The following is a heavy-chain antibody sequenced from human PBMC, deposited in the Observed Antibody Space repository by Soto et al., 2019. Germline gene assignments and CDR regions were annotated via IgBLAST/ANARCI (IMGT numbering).Heavy chain of an antibody. CDR3: PRDIGFDYVN. Sequence: GGSLRLSCAVSGFNVMSYWMSWVRQAPGKGLEWVASIKEDGSEIYYLHSVRGRFSISRDSAGNALHLTMNYLSAEDTGLYFCPRDIGFDYVNWGQGTLVTVSS. CDR1: GFNVMSYW. V-gene: IGHV3-7*01. CDR2: IKEDGSEI. D-gene: IGHD3-16*01. J-gene: IGHJ4*02.